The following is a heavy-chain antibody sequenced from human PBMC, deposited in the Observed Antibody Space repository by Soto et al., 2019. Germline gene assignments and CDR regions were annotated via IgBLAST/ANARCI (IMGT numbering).Heavy chain of an antibody. D-gene: IGHD2-15*01. J-gene: IGHJ6*01. V-gene: IGHV4-59*01. CDR3: ARDRGPEGGSSNYGMEV. Sequence: PSETLSLTCTFSVGSISSYYWSCIRHPPGKGLEWIGYIYYSGSTNYNPSLKSRVTISVDTSKNQFSLKLSSVTAADTAVYYCARDRGPEGGSSNYGMEVWGQGTTVNVSS. CDR1: VGSISSYY. CDR2: IYYSGST.